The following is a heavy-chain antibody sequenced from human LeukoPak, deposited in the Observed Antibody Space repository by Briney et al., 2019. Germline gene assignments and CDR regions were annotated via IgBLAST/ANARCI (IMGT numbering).Heavy chain of an antibody. V-gene: IGHV3-30-3*01. CDR2: ISYDGSNK. J-gene: IGHJ4*02. D-gene: IGHD1-26*01. CDR3: ARSDFSGASGSYDY. CDR1: GFTFSSYA. Sequence: GGSLRLSCAASGFTFSSYAMHWVRQVPGKGLEWVAVISYDGSNKYYADSVKGRFTISRDNSKNTLYLQMNSLRAEDTAVYYCARSDFSGASGSYDYWGQGTLVTVSS.